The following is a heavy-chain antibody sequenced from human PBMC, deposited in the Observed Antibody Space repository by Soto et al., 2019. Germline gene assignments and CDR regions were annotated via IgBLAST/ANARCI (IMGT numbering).Heavy chain of an antibody. V-gene: IGHV1-46*01. CDR2: INPSGGST. Sequence: ASVKVSCKASGYTFTSYYMHWVRQAPGQGLEWMGIINPSGGSTSYAQKFQGRVTMTRDTSTSTVYMELSSLRSEDTAVYYCARDRGYSSSWYRGFDYWGQGTLVTVSS. CDR1: GYTFTSYY. J-gene: IGHJ4*02. CDR3: ARDRGYSSSWYRGFDY. D-gene: IGHD6-13*01.